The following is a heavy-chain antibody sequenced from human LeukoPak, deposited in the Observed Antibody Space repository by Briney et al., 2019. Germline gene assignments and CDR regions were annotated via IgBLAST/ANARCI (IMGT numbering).Heavy chain of an antibody. D-gene: IGHD6-19*01. CDR1: GFTFSSYS. J-gene: IGHJ6*02. V-gene: IGHV3-21*01. CDR3: ARDKAGSYYYYGMDV. CDR2: ISSSSSYI. Sequence: PGGSLRLSCAASGFTFSSYSMNWVRQAPGKGLEWVSSISSSSSYIYYADSVKGRFTISRDNAKNSLYLQMNSLRAEDTAVYYCARDKAGSYYYYGMDVWGQGTTVTVSS.